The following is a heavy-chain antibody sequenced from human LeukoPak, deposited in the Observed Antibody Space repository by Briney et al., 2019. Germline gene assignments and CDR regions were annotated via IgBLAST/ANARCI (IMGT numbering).Heavy chain of an antibody. CDR1: GGSISSYY. V-gene: IGHV4-59*01. J-gene: IGHJ5*02. CDR2: IYYSGST. CDR3: AREVITMVRGVMGPRDELENWFDP. Sequence: PSETLSLTCTVSGGSISSYYWSWIRQPPGKGLEWIGYIYYSGSTNYNPSLKSRVTISVDTSKNQFSLKLSSVTAADTAVYYCAREVITMVRGVMGPRDELENWFDPWGQGTLVTVSS. D-gene: IGHD3-10*01.